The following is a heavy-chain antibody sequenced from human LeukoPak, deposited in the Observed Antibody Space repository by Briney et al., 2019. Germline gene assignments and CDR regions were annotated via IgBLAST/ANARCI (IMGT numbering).Heavy chain of an antibody. CDR3: AKGRTGFSYGYGIDF. D-gene: IGHD5-18*01. CDR2: ISTSDGTT. Sequence: GGSLRLSCAASAFTFSSYAMSWVRQAPGKGLEWVSSISTSDGTTYYADSVKGRFTISRDNSKNTLYLQMNSLRAEDAAIYYCAKGRTGFSYGYGIDFCSQGNRITVSS. J-gene: IGHJ4*02. V-gene: IGHV3-23*01. CDR1: AFTFSSYA.